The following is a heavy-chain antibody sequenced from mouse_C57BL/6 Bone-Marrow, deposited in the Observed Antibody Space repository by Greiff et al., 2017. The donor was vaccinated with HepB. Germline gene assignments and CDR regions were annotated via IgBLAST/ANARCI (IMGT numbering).Heavy chain of an antibody. Sequence: EVMLVESGEGLVKPGGSLKLSCAASGFTFSSYAMSWVRQTPEKRLEWVAYISSGGDYSYYADTVKGRFTITRDNDRNTLYLQMSSLKSEDTAMYYCTRAPIYYYGSSAFDYWGQGTTLTVSS. CDR3: TRAPIYYYGSSAFDY. D-gene: IGHD1-1*01. CDR1: GFTFSSYA. CDR2: ISSGGDYS. J-gene: IGHJ2*01. V-gene: IGHV5-9-1*02.